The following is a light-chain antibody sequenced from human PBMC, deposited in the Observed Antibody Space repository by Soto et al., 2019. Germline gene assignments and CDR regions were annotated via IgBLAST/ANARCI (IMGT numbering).Light chain of an antibody. CDR2: GNS. CDR1: SSNIGAGYD. CDR3: QSYDSSLSGV. J-gene: IGLJ1*01. Sequence: QSVPTQPPSVSGAPGQRVTISCTGSSSNIGAGYDVHWYQQLPGTAPKLLIYGNSNRPSGVPDRFSGSKSGTSASLAITGLQAEDESYYYCQSYDSSLSGVFGTGTKLTVL. V-gene: IGLV1-40*01.